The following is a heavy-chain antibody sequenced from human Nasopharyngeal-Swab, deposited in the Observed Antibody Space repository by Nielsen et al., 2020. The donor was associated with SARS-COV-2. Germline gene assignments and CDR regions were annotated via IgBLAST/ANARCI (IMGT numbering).Heavy chain of an antibody. CDR3: AKDRDSGDDSDDYYHYYGMDV. CDR1: GFTFRSYA. CDR2: ISGSDHTT. J-gene: IGHJ6*02. D-gene: IGHD5-12*01. V-gene: IGHV3-23*01. Sequence: GESLKISCAASGFTFRSYAISWVRQAPGKGLEWFSVISGSDHTTYYADSVKGRFTISRDNSKNTVNLQMNSLRVEDTAIYYCAKDRDSGDDSDDYYHYYGMDVWGQGTTVTVFS.